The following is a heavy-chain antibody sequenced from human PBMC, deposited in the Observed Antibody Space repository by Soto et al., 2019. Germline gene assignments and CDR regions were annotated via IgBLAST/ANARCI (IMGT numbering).Heavy chain of an antibody. V-gene: IGHV3-23*01. CDR2: ISGSGGST. CDR3: AKDWYYGVSSPTLY. Sequence: PGGSLRLSCAASGFTFSSYAMSWVRQAPGKGLEWVSAISGSGGSTYYADSVKGRFTISRDNSKNTLYLQMNSLRAEDTAVYYCAKDWYYGVSSPTLYWGQGTLVTVSS. CDR1: GFTFSSYA. D-gene: IGHD4-17*01. J-gene: IGHJ4*02.